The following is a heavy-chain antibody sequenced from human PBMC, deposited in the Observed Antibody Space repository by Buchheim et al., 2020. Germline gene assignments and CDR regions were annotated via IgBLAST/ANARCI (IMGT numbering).Heavy chain of an antibody. D-gene: IGHD3-10*01. CDR1: GFTFSSYG. CDR2: ISYDGSNK. CDR3: AKGLWFGESYAYYYMDV. J-gene: IGHJ6*03. V-gene: IGHV3-30*18. Sequence: VQLLESGGGLVQPGGSLRLSCAASGFTFSSYGMHWVRQAPGKGLEWVAVISYDGSNKYYADSVKGRFTISRDNSKNTLYLQMNSLRAEDTAVYYCAKGLWFGESYAYYYMDVWGKGTT.